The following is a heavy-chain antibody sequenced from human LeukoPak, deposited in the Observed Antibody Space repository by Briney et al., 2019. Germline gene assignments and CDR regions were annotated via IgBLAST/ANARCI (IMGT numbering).Heavy chain of an antibody. V-gene: IGHV4-59*01. Sequence: SETLSLTCTVSGGSITSYYWTWIRQPPGKGLEWIGYIYYSGSTNYNPSLKSRVTISVDTSKNQFSLKLRSVTAADTAVYYCATVAVIRGVTYFDYWGQGTLVTVSS. J-gene: IGHJ4*02. CDR1: GGSITSYY. D-gene: IGHD3-10*01. CDR3: ATVAVIRGVTYFDY. CDR2: IYYSGST.